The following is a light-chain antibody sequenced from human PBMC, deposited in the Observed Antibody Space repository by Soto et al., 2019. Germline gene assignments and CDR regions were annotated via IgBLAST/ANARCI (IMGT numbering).Light chain of an antibody. CDR3: SSYTSSGTWV. Sequence: QSALTQPASVSGSPGQSITIACAGTTSDVGGYNYVSWYQQYPGKAPKFMIFEVSNRPSGVSNRFSGSKSGNTASLTISWLKADDEADYYCSSYTSSGTWVFGGGTKLTVL. CDR1: TSDVGGYNY. J-gene: IGLJ3*02. V-gene: IGLV2-14*01. CDR2: EVS.